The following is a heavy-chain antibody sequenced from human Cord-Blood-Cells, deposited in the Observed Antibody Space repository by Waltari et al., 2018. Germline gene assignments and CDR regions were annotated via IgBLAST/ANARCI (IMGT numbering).Heavy chain of an antibody. V-gene: IGHV4-38-2*02. CDR1: GYSISSGYS. CDR2: IYHSGST. D-gene: IGHD6-19*01. J-gene: IGHJ4*02. Sequence: QVQLQESGPGLVKPSETLSLTCAVSGYSISSGYSWGWIRQPPGKGLEWIGSIYHSGSTYYNPALQSRVTISVDTSKNQFSLKLSSVTAADTAVYYCARDGYSSGWYDYWGQGTLVTVSS. CDR3: ARDGYSSGWYDY.